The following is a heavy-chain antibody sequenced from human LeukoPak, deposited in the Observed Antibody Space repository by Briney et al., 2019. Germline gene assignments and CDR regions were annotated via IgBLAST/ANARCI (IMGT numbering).Heavy chain of an antibody. V-gene: IGHV4-34*01. CDR1: GGSFSGYY. Sequence: SETLSLTCAVYGGSFSGYYWSWIRQAPGKGLEWIGEINHSGSTNYNPSLKSRVTISVDTSKNQFSLKLSSVTAADTAVYYCARMGARDYFDYWGQGTLVTVSS. CDR3: ARMGARDYFDY. CDR2: INHSGST. J-gene: IGHJ4*02. D-gene: IGHD1-26*01.